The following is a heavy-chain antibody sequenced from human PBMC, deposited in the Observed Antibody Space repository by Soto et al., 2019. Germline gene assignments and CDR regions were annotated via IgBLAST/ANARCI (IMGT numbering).Heavy chain of an antibody. Sequence: WGSLRLSCAASGCTFSSYGMSWVRQAPGKGLEWVSAISGSGGSTYYADSVKGRFTISRDNSKNTLYLQMNSLRAEDTAVYYCAKASGGSSGPFDYWGQGTLVTVSS. CDR1: GCTFSSYG. D-gene: IGHD6-19*01. J-gene: IGHJ4*02. V-gene: IGHV3-23*01. CDR3: AKASGGSSGPFDY. CDR2: ISGSGGST.